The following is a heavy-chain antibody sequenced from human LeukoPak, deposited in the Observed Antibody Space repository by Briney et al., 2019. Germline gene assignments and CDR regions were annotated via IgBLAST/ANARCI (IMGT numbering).Heavy chain of an antibody. Sequence: GRSLRLSCAASGFTFSSYGMHWVRQAPGKGLEWVAVVSHDGSNEYYADSVKGRFTIFRDNPKDTLFLQMNSLRVEDMALYYCAKEGYYGSGSFPDVWGKGTTVTVSS. V-gene: IGHV3-30*18. CDR3: AKEGYYGSGSFPDV. J-gene: IGHJ6*04. D-gene: IGHD3-10*01. CDR1: GFTFSSYG. CDR2: VSHDGSNE.